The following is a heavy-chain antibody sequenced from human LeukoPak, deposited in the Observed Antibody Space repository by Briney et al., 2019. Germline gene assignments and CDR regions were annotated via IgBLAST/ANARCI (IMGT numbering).Heavy chain of an antibody. CDR1: GASFSGYY. J-gene: IGHJ3*02. Sequence: KNSETLSLTCAVYGASFSGYYWSWIRQPPGKGLEWIGEINHSGRTNYKSSLKSRVTMSVDTSKNQFSLKLSSVTAADTAVYYCARLWDCGGDCYSGAFDIWGHGTMVTVSS. CDR2: INHSGRT. D-gene: IGHD2-21*02. V-gene: IGHV4-34*01. CDR3: ARLWDCGGDCYSGAFDI.